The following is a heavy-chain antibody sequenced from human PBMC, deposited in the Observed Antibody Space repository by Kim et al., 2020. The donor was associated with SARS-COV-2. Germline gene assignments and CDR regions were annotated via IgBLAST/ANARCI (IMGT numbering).Heavy chain of an antibody. CDR3: ARDSSGPYYYGSGSYYNDYGMDV. J-gene: IGHJ6*02. CDR2: ISSSSSYI. V-gene: IGHV3-21*01. Sequence: GGSLRLSCAASGFTFSSYSMNWVRQAPGKGLEWVSSISSSSSYIYYADSVKGRFTISRDNAKNSLYLQMNSLRAEDTAVYYCARDSSGPYYYGSGSYYNDYGMDVWGQGTTVTVSS. D-gene: IGHD3-10*01. CDR1: GFTFSSYS.